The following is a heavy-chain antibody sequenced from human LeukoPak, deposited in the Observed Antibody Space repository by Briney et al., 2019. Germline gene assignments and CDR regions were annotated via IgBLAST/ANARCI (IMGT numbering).Heavy chain of an antibody. J-gene: IGHJ3*02. CDR2: VYYSGST. Sequence: PSETLSLTCTVSGGSISSSSLYWDWIRQPPGKGLEWIGTVYYSGSTYYNPSLKSRVTISVDTSKNQFSLRLSSVTAADTALYYWGRNRNWLGAGAFDIWGQGTMVTVSS. CDR3: GRNRNWLGAGAFDI. CDR1: GGSISSSSLY. V-gene: IGHV4-39*01. D-gene: IGHD3-16*01.